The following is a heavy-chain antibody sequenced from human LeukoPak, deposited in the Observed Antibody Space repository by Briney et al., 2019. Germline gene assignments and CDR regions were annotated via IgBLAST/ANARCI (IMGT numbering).Heavy chain of an antibody. CDR1: GGTFSSYA. J-gene: IGHJ3*02. CDR2: MNPNSGNT. D-gene: IGHD6-6*01. V-gene: IGHV1-8*02. CDR3: ARIRPKDAFDI. Sequence: ASVKVSCKASGGTFSSYAISWVRQATGQGLEWMGWMNPNSGNTGYAQKFQGRVTMTRDTSISTAYMELSRLRSDDTAVYYCARIRPKDAFDIWGQGTMVTVSS.